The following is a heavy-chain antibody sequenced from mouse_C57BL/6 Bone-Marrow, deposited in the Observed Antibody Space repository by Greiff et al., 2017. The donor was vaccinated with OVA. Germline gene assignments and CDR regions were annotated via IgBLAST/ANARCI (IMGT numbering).Heavy chain of an antibody. CDR3: ARGGFYSLYAMDY. Sequence: QVQLQQPGAELVKPGASVKLSCKASGYTFTSYWMHWVKQRPGPGLEWIGMIHPNSGSTNYNEKFKSEATLTVDKSSSTAYMQLSSLTSEDSAVYYCARGGFYSLYAMDYWGQGTSVTVSS. V-gene: IGHV1-64*01. CDR1: GYTFTSYW. J-gene: IGHJ4*01. D-gene: IGHD2-3*01. CDR2: IHPNSGST.